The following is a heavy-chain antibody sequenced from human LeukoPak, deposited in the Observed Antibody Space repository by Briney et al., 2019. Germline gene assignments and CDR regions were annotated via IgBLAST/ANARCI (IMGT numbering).Heavy chain of an antibody. CDR3: ALREDWRIVVVPAAQGAFDI. D-gene: IGHD2-2*01. CDR2: IIPILGTA. J-gene: IGHJ3*02. Sequence: SVKVSCKASGGTFSHYAFSWVRQPPGQGLEWMGGIIPILGTANYAQKFQGKVTITADESTSTAYMEMSSLRSEDTAVYYCALREDWRIVVVPAAQGAFDIWGQGTMVTVSS. V-gene: IGHV1-69*13. CDR1: GGTFSHYA.